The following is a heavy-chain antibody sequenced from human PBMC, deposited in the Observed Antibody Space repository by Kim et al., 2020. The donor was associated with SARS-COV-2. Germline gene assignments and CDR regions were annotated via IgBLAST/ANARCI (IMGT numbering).Heavy chain of an antibody. CDR3: ARDVGGAYCGGDCQIDY. Sequence: GGSLRLSCAASGFTFSSYSMNWVRQAPGKGLEWVSYISSSSSTIYYADSVKGRFTISRDNAKNSLYLQMNSLRDEDTAVYYCARDVGGAYCGGDCQIDYWGQGTLVTVSS. V-gene: IGHV3-48*02. CDR2: ISSSSSTI. J-gene: IGHJ4*02. D-gene: IGHD2-21*02. CDR1: GFTFSSYS.